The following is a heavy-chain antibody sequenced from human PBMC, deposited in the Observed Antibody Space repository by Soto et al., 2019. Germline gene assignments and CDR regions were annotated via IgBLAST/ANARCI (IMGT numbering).Heavy chain of an antibody. CDR1: GFTFSSYE. Sequence: GGSLRLSCAASGFTFSSYEMNWVRQAPGKGLEWVSYISSSGSTIYYADSVKGRFTISRDNAKNSLYLQMNSLRVEDTAIYYCAKEVSLGSTVDLGYWGQGALVTVSS. CDR2: ISSSGSTI. J-gene: IGHJ4*02. D-gene: IGHD7-27*01. V-gene: IGHV3-48*03. CDR3: AKEVSLGSTVDLGY.